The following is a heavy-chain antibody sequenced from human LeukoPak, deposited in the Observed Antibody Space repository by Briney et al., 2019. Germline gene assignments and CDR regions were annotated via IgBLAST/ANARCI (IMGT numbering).Heavy chain of an antibody. CDR2: ISAYNGNT. CDR1: GYTFTSYG. CDR3: ARDLRGSSWAHDAFDI. V-gene: IGHV1-18*01. Sequence: ASVKVSCKASGYTFTSYGISWVRQAPGQGLEWTGWISAYNGNTNYAQKLQGRVTMTTDTSTSTAYMELRSLRSDDTAVYYCARDLRGSSWAHDAFDIWGQGTMVTVSS. D-gene: IGHD6-13*01. J-gene: IGHJ3*02.